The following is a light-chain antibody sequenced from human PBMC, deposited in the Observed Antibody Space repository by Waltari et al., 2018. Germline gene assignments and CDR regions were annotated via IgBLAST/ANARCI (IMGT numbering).Light chain of an antibody. CDR3: QQYYNWPPIT. CDR1: QSINSN. CDR2: GSS. J-gene: IGKJ4*01. V-gene: IGKV3-15*01. Sequence: EIVMTQSPATLSVSPGERATLSCRASQSINSNLAWYQQKPGQAPRLLIYGSSTRATSIPARFSGSGSGTEFTLTISSLQSEDFAVYYCQQYYNWPPITFGGGAKVEIK.